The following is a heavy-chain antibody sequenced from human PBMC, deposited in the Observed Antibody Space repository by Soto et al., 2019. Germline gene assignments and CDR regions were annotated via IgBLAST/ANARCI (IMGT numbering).Heavy chain of an antibody. D-gene: IGHD3-16*02. CDR1: GFTFSSYS. Sequence: GGSLRLSCAASGFTFSSYSMNWVRQAPGKGLEWVSSISSSSSYIYYADSVKGRFTISRDNAKNSLYLQMNSLRAEDTAVYYCARSTPDYIWGSYRYVGIYYLDYWGQGTLVTVSS. CDR3: ARSTPDYIWGSYRYVGIYYLDY. V-gene: IGHV3-21*01. CDR2: ISSSSSYI. J-gene: IGHJ4*02.